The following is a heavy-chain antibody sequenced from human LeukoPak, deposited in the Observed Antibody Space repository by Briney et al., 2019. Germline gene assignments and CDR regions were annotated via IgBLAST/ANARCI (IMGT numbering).Heavy chain of an antibody. CDR3: ARSYGSGDIVVVPAAEAHDAFDI. CDR2: INHSGST. CDR1: GGSFSGYY. D-gene: IGHD2-2*01. V-gene: IGHV4-34*01. Sequence: PSETLSLTCAVYGGSFSGYYWSWIRQPPGKGLEWIGEINHSGSTNYNPFLKSRVTISVDTSKNQFSLKLSSVTAADTAVYYCARSYGSGDIVVVPAAEAHDAFDIWGQGTMVTVSS. J-gene: IGHJ3*02.